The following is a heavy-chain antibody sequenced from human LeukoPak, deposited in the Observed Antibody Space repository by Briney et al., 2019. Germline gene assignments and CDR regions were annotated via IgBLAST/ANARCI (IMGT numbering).Heavy chain of an antibody. J-gene: IGHJ2*01. CDR2: IGTAGDT. Sequence: GGSLRLSCAASGFTFSSYDMHWVRQAKGKGLEWVSAIGTAGDTYYPGSVKGRFTISRENAKNSLYLQMNSLRAGDTAVYYCARVRKYSGYYSWYFDLWGRGTLVTVSS. CDR3: ARVRKYSGYYSWYFDL. D-gene: IGHD5-12*01. V-gene: IGHV3-13*01. CDR1: GFTFSSYD.